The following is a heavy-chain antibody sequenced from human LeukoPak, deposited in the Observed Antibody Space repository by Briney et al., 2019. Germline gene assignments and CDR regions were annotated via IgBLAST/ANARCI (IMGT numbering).Heavy chain of an antibody. CDR1: GGSISNYY. CDR2: IYYSGST. V-gene: IGHV4-59*01. CDR3: ARERRSGSYYYFDY. Sequence: SETLSLTCTVSGGSISNYYWSWIRQPPGKGLEWIGYIYYSGSTNYNPSLKGRVTISVDTSKNQFSLKLSSVTAADTAVYYCARERRSGSYYYFDYWGQGTLVTVSS. J-gene: IGHJ4*02. D-gene: IGHD3-10*01.